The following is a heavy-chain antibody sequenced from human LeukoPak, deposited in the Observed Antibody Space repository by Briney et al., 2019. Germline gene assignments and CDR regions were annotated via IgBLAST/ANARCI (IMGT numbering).Heavy chain of an antibody. Sequence: GGSLRLSCAASGFTFSSYAMNWVRQAPGKGLEWVSVISGSDGSTYYADSVKGRFTISRDNSRNTLYVQMNSLTAEDTAVYYCARVMGASWFFYLDVWGKGTTVTVSS. D-gene: IGHD3-16*02. CDR2: ISGSDGST. CDR1: GFTFSSYA. J-gene: IGHJ6*03. V-gene: IGHV3-23*01. CDR3: ARVMGASWFFYLDV.